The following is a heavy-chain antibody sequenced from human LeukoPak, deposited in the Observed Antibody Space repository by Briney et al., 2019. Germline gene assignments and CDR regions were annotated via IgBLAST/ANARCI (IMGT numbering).Heavy chain of an antibody. CDR3: ARDLIAVAAFDY. Sequence: NSSETLSLTCAVYGGSFSGYYWSWIRQPPGKGLEWIGEINHSGSTNYNPSLKSRVTISVDTSKNQFSLKLSSVTAADTAVYYCARDLIAVAAFDYWGQGTLVTVSS. CDR2: INHSGST. V-gene: IGHV4-34*01. J-gene: IGHJ4*02. D-gene: IGHD6-19*01. CDR1: GGSFSGYY.